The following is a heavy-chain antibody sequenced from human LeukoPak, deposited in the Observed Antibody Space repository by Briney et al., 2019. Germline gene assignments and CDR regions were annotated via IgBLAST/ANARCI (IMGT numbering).Heavy chain of an antibody. CDR2: IYPGDSDT. V-gene: IGHV5-51*01. Sequence: GESLKISCKGSGYSFTYYWIGWVRQMLGKGLEWMGIIYPGDSDTRYRPSFQGQVTISVGKSISTAYLQWSSLKASDTAMYYCARQDGNSKYYFDYWGQGTLVTVSS. J-gene: IGHJ4*02. CDR1: GYSFTYYW. D-gene: IGHD1-1*01. CDR3: ARQDGNSKYYFDY.